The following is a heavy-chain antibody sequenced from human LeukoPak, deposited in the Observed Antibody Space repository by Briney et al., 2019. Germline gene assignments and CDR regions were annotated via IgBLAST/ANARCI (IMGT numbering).Heavy chain of an antibody. CDR2: MSYDGSNK. Sequence: GRSLRLSCAASGFTFSTYARHWLRQAPGKGLEWVAVMSYDGSNKYYADSVKGRSTISRDNAKNSLYLQMNSLRAEDTAVYYCAGSAYYRDFDYWGQGTLVTVSS. CDR3: AGSAYYRDFDY. J-gene: IGHJ4*02. CDR1: GFTFSTYA. D-gene: IGHD3-22*01. V-gene: IGHV3-30*04.